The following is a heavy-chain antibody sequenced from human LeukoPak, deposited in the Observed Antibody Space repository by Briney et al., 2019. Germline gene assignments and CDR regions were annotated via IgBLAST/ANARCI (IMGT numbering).Heavy chain of an antibody. CDR2: IRYDGSNE. CDR1: GFTFSSYG. Sequence: PGGSLRLSCAASGFTFSSYGMHWVRQAPGKGLEWVAFIRYDGSNEYYADSVKGRFTISRDNSKNTLYLQMNSLRAEDTAVYYCAKPLQLGAYYFDYWGQGTLVTVSS. CDR3: AKPLQLGAYYFDY. D-gene: IGHD5-18*01. J-gene: IGHJ4*02. V-gene: IGHV3-30*02.